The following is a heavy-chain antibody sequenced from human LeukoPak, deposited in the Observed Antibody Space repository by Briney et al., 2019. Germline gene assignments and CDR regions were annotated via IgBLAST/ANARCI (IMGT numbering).Heavy chain of an antibody. J-gene: IGHJ5*02. CDR3: AREETSGWYWFDP. Sequence: GGSLRLSCAASGFPFTSYTMHWVRQAPGKGLEWVAVLSYDLRNEYYADSVRGRFTISRDNSKNTLYLQMNRLRAEDTAVYYCAREETSGWYWFDPWGQGTLVTVSS. V-gene: IGHV3-30*01. D-gene: IGHD6-19*01. CDR1: GFPFTSYT. CDR2: LSYDLRNE.